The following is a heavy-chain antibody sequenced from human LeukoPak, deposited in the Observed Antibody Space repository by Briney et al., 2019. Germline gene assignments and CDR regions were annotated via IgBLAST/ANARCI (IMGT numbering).Heavy chain of an antibody. CDR2: INWNSGRM. Sequence: GRSLRLSCAAAGFTFDDYATHWVRQAPGKGLEWVSTINWNSGRMEYADSVKGRFTISRDNAKNSLYLQMNSLRDEDTALYYCAKDGQRRAVSVVTYMDVWGKGTTVTVSS. D-gene: IGHD6-19*01. CDR1: GFTFDDYA. V-gene: IGHV3-9*01. CDR3: AKDGQRRAVSVVTYMDV. J-gene: IGHJ6*03.